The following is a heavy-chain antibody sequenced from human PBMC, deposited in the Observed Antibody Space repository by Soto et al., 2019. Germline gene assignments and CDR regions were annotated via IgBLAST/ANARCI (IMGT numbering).Heavy chain of an antibody. D-gene: IGHD5-18*01. CDR2: IIAMFGTA. J-gene: IGHJ6*02. CDR3: AIEGGTALLCSYYFGIDV. Sequence: QVHLVQSGAEVKKPGASVKVSCKASGGTFSSYAISWVRQAPGQGLEWMGGIIAMFGTANYAQKFQGRVTFTADKSTGTAYMEVNSQRSKETAVYFCAIEGGTALLCSYYFGIDVWGQGTTVTVSS. CDR1: GGTFSSYA. V-gene: IGHV1-69*06.